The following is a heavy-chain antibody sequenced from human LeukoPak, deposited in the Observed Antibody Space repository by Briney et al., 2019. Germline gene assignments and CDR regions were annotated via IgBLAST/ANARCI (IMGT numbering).Heavy chain of an antibody. CDR2: IYPGDSDT. Sequence: GESLKISCKGSGYSFTNYWIGWVRQLPGKGLEWMGIIYPGDSDTRYSPSFQGQVTISADKSISTAYLQWSSLEASDTAMYYCARRDTAMVTDYWGQGTLVTVSS. J-gene: IGHJ4*02. CDR1: GYSFTNYW. CDR3: ARRDTAMVTDY. V-gene: IGHV5-51*01. D-gene: IGHD5-18*01.